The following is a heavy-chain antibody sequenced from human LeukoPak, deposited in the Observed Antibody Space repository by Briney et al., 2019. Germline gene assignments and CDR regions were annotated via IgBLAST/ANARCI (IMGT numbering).Heavy chain of an antibody. D-gene: IGHD3-10*01. V-gene: IGHV6-1*01. J-gene: IGHJ6*04. CDR1: GDSVSSNSAA. Sequence: SQTLSLTCAISGDSVSSNSAAWNRIRQSPSRGLEWLGRTYYRSKWYNDYAVSVKSRITINPDTSKNQFSLQLNSVTPEDTAVYYCARLSWFGELSYYYYGMDVWGKGTTVTVSS. CDR3: ARLSWFGELSYYYYGMDV. CDR2: TYYRSKWYN.